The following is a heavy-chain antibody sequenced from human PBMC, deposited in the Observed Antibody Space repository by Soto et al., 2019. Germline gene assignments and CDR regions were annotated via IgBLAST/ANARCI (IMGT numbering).Heavy chain of an antibody. CDR2: MNEDGRMI. V-gene: IGHV3-74*01. CDR3: VKPYGEFPG. D-gene: IGHD3-10*01. CDR1: GFPFGGAW. J-gene: IGHJ4*02. Sequence: EVLLVESGGGLVQPGGSLRLSCAASGFPFGGAWMHWVRQGPGKGLVWVSRMNEDGRMIVYADSVRGRFTISRDNARTTIYLQMNSLRAEDTALYYCVKPYGEFPGWGQGALVIVSS.